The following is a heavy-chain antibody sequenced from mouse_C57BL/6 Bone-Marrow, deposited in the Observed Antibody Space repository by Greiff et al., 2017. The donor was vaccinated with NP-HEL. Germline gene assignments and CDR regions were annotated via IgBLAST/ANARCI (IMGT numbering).Heavy chain of an antibody. J-gene: IGHJ2*01. V-gene: IGHV1-53*01. CDR2: INPSNGGT. CDR1: GYTFTSYW. CDR3: ARGDYYGSRACHFAY. D-gene: IGHD1-1*01. Sequence: QVQLQQPGTELVKPGASVKLSCKASGYTFTSYWMHWVKQRPGQGLEWIGNINPSNGGTNYNEKFKSKATLTVDKSSSTAYMQLSSLTSADYAVYYCARGDYYGSRACHFAYWGQGTTLTVSS.